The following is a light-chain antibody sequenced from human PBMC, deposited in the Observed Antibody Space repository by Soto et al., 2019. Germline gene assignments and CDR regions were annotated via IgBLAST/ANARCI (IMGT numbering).Light chain of an antibody. CDR2: EVS. Sequence: QSALTQPASVSGSPGQSITISCTGTSSDVGGYNYVSWYQQHPGKAPKLMIYEVSNRPSGVSNRFSGSKSGNTASLTISGPQAEDEADYFCNSYGSTSTRYVFGTGTKVTVL. J-gene: IGLJ1*01. CDR1: SSDVGGYNY. V-gene: IGLV2-14*01. CDR3: NSYGSTSTRYV.